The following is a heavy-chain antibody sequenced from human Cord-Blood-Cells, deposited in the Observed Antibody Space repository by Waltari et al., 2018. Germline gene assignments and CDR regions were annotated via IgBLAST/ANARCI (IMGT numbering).Heavy chain of an antibody. CDR3: ARDGYSYGAFDI. CDR2: KYNRSKLDN. V-gene: IGHV6-1*01. J-gene: IGHJ3*02. D-gene: IGHD5-18*01. CDR1: GDSVSSNSAA. Sequence: QVQLQQSGPGLVKPSQTLSLTCAISGDSVSSNSAAWNWIRQSPSRGLEWLERKYNRSKLDNDYAVSVKSRITINPDTSKNQFSLQLNSVSPEDTAVYYCARDGYSYGAFDIWGQGTMVTVSS.